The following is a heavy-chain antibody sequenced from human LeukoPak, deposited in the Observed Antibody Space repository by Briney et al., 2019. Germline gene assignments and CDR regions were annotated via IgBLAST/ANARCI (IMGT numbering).Heavy chain of an antibody. CDR3: ARPFLRHYYDSSGESAFDI. Sequence: GGSLRLSCAASGFTFSSYWMSWVRQAPGKGLEWVANIKQDGSEKYYVDSVKGRFTISRDNAKNSLYLQMNSLRAEDTAVYYCARPFLRHYYDSSGESAFDIWGQGTMVTVSS. J-gene: IGHJ3*02. V-gene: IGHV3-7*01. D-gene: IGHD3-22*01. CDR1: GFTFSSYW. CDR2: IKQDGSEK.